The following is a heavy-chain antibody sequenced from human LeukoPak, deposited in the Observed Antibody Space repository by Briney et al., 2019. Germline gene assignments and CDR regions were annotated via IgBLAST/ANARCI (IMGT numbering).Heavy chain of an antibody. CDR2: IAHSGNGM. Sequence: SGRSLRLSCAASGFTFSDYYMTWIRQAPGKGLEWVSHIAHSGNGMWYADAVKGRFTISRDNAKNLLFLQMDSLRAEDTAVYYCARGHYEMGVWGQGTTVIVSS. J-gene: IGHJ6*02. CDR3: ARGHYEMGV. V-gene: IGHV3-11*01. CDR1: GFTFSDYY.